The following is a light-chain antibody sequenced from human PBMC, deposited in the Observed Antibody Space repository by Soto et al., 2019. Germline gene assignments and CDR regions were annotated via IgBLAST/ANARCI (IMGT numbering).Light chain of an antibody. CDR2: DAS. CDR3: QQRSNWPLHT. J-gene: IGKJ4*01. Sequence: EIVLTQSPATLSLSPGERATLSCRASQSISSYLAWYQQKPGQAPRLLIYDASNRASGIPARFSGTGSGTDITLAIISLEPENFAVNDSQQRSNWPLHTFGVGTKVESK. CDR1: QSISSY. V-gene: IGKV3-11*01.